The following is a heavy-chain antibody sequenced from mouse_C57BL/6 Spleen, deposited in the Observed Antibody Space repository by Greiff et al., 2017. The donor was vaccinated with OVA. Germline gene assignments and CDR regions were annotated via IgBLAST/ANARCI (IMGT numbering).Heavy chain of an antibody. V-gene: IGHV6-3*01. Sequence: EVKLMESGGGLVQPGGSMKFSCDASGFTFSNYWMNWVRQSPEKGLEWVAQIRLKSDNYATHYAESVKGRFTISRDDTKSSFILQKNNFRAYDTGIYYCTGLWGEYCAMDYWGQGTSVTVSS. CDR1: GFTFSNYW. J-gene: IGHJ4*01. CDR3: TGLWGEYCAMDY. D-gene: IGHD1-1*02. CDR2: IRLKSDNYAT.